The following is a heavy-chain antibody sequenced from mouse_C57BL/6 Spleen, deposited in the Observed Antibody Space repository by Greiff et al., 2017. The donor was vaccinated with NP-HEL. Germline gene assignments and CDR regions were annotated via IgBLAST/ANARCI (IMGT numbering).Heavy chain of an antibody. D-gene: IGHD1-1*01. CDR1: GYTFTSYT. J-gene: IGHJ2*01. Sequence: QVQLQQSGAELARPGASVKMSCKASGYTFTSYTMHWVKQRPGQGLEWIGYINPSSGYTKYNQKFKDKATLTADKSSSTAYMQLSSLTSEDSAVYYCARSEFITTVVLPDYWGQGTTLTVSS. V-gene: IGHV1-4*01. CDR2: INPSSGYT. CDR3: ARSEFITTVVLPDY.